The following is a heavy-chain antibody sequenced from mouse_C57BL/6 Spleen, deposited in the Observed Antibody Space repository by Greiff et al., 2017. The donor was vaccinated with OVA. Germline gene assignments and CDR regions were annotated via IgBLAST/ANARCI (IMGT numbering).Heavy chain of an antibody. CDR2: IDPSDSYT. D-gene: IGHD4-1*01. V-gene: IGHV1-50*01. CDR1: GYTFTSYW. Sequence: QVHVKQSGAELVKPGASVKLSCKASGYTFTSYWMQWVKQRPGQGLEWIGEIDPSDSYTNYNQKFKGKATLTVDTSSSTAYMQLSSLTSEDSAVYYCALTGTDYFDYWGQGTTLTVSS. CDR3: ALTGTDYFDY. J-gene: IGHJ2*01.